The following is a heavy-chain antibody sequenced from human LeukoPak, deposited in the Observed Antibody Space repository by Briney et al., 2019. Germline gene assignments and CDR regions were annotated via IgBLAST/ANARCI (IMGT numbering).Heavy chain of an antibody. CDR1: GFTFSDLA. Sequence: PGGSLRLSCSAFGFTFSDLAMHWVRQAPGKGLEYVSGITRNGDGKFYADSVKGRFTISRDNSKNTLYLQMSSLNPEDTSVYYCVNQISGWVYWGQGTLVTVSS. V-gene: IGHV3-64D*06. J-gene: IGHJ4*02. CDR2: ITRNGDGK. D-gene: IGHD6-19*01. CDR3: VNQISGWVY.